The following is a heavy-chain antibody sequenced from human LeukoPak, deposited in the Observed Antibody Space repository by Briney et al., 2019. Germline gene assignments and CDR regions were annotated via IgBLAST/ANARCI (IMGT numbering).Heavy chain of an antibody. V-gene: IGHV4-4*09. J-gene: IGHJ4*02. CDR3: ARHDAGIAARPFDN. Sequence: SETLSLTCTVSGGSISTYYWSWIRRPPGRGLEWIAYIRASGPTNYNPSLKSRITISADTSKNQFSLKLSSVTAADTAVYYCARHDAGIAARPFDNWGQGTLVTVSS. CDR1: GGSISTYY. D-gene: IGHD6-6*01. CDR2: IRASGPT.